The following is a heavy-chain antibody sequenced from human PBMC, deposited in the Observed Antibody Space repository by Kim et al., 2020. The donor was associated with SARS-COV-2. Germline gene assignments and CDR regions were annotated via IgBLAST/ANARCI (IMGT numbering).Heavy chain of an antibody. J-gene: IGHJ4*02. Sequence: SETLSLTGTVSGGSISSSSYYWGWIRQPPGKGLEWIGSIYYSGSTYYNPSLKSRVTISVDTSKNQFSLKLSSVTAADTAVYYCARHIEWFGEFGSFDYWGQGTLVTVSS. CDR3: ARHIEWFGEFGSFDY. CDR2: IYYSGST. V-gene: IGHV4-39*01. D-gene: IGHD3-10*01. CDR1: GGSISSSSYY.